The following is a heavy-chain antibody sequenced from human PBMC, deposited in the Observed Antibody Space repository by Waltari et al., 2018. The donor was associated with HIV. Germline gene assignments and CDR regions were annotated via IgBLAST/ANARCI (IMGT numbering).Heavy chain of an antibody. CDR1: GFNFSSYE. D-gene: IGHD6-13*01. CDR3: ARVLPDSEAALSIDY. Sequence: EVQLVESGGGLVQPGGSLRLSCAAPGFNFSSYEMNWVRTAPGKGLEWVSYISRSGSTIYYADSVKGRFTISRDNAKNSLYLQMNSLRAEDTAVYYCARVLPDSEAALSIDYWGQGTLVTVSS. V-gene: IGHV3-48*03. J-gene: IGHJ4*02. CDR2: ISRSGSTI.